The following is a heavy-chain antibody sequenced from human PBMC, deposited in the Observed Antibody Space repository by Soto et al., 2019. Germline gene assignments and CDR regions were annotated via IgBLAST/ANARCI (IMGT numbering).Heavy chain of an antibody. CDR3: AREVAANGFQF. J-gene: IGHJ4*02. CDR1: GGDFKNYG. Sequence: QVHLVQSGAEVKKPGSSVNVSCRTSGGDFKNYGLSWVRQAPGQGLEWMGGIVPALGIVKYGPIFQGRLTITAYEGTSTLYMELSALKPEDTAVYFCAREVAANGFQFWGQGTRLIVSS. CDR2: IVPALGIV. D-gene: IGHD2-8*01. V-gene: IGHV1-69*04.